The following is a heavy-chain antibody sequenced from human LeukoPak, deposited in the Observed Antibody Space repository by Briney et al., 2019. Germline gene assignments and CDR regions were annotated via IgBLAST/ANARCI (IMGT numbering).Heavy chain of an antibody. CDR1: GYSFTSYW. CDR2: IYPGDSDT. J-gene: IGHJ5*02. Sequence: GGSLKISCKGSGYSFTSYWIGWVRQMPGKGLERMGIIYPGDSDTRYSPSFQGQVTISADKSISTAYLQWSSLKASDTAMYYCARRYCSGGSCYSSFDPWGQGTLVTVSS. D-gene: IGHD2-15*01. V-gene: IGHV5-51*01. CDR3: ARRYCSGGSCYSSFDP.